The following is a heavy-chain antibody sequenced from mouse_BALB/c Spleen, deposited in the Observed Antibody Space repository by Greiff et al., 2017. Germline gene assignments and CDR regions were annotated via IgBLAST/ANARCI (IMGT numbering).Heavy chain of an antibody. CDR2: INPGSGGT. CDR3: ARKGIYYGNYAWFAY. J-gene: IGHJ3*01. CDR1: GYAFTNYL. Sequence: VKLQESGAELVRPGTSVKVSCKASGYAFTNYLIEWVKQRPGQGLEWIGVINPGSGGTNYNEKFKGKATLTADKSSSTAYMQLSSLTSDDSAVYFCARKGIYYGNYAWFAYWGQGTLVTVSA. V-gene: IGHV1-54*01. D-gene: IGHD2-1*01.